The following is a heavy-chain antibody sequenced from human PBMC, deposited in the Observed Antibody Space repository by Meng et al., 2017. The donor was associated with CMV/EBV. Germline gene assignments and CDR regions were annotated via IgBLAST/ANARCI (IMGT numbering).Heavy chain of an antibody. V-gene: IGHV3-21*01. J-gene: IGHJ6*02. CDR3: ARDRRGYCSSTSCYYHYYYGMDV. Sequence: GESLKISCAASGFTFSSYSMNWVRQAPGKGLEWVSSISSSSSYIYYADSVEGRFTISRDNAKNSLYLQMNSLRAEDTAVYYCARDRRGYCSSTSCYYHYYYGMDVWGQGTTVTVSS. CDR1: GFTFSSYS. CDR2: ISSSSSYI. D-gene: IGHD2-2*01.